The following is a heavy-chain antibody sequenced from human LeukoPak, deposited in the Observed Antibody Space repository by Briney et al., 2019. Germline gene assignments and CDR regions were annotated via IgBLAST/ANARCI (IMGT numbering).Heavy chain of an antibody. Sequence: PSETLSLTCTVSGDSVTSDSFYWSWIRQPPGKGLEWTGYVYHDGSTDYNPSLKSRVTISADRSKNHFSLKLSSVTAADTAVYYCATTLECTTTSCYPIHSWGQGTLVTVSS. J-gene: IGHJ4*02. CDR1: GDSVTSDSFY. CDR2: VYHDGST. CDR3: ATTLECTTTSCYPIHS. D-gene: IGHD2-2*01. V-gene: IGHV4-30-2*01.